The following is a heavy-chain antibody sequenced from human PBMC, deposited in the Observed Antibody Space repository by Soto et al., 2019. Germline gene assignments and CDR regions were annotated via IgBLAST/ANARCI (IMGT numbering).Heavy chain of an antibody. D-gene: IGHD6-19*01. V-gene: IGHV1-46*01. CDR3: ARALYSSGWYNY. CDR2: INPSGGST. CDR1: GYTFTSYY. J-gene: IGHJ4*02. Sequence: ASVKVSCNASGYTFTSYYMHWVRPAPGQGLEWMGIINPSGGSTSYAQKFQGRVTMTRDTSTSTVYMELSSLRSEDTAVYYCARALYSSGWYNYGGQGTLVTVSS.